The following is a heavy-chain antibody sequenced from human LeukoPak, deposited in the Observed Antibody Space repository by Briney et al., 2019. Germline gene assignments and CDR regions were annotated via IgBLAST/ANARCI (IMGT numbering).Heavy chain of an antibody. J-gene: IGHJ4*02. Sequence: SETQSLTCTVSGGSISSYYWSWIRQPAGKGLEWIGRIYTSGSTNYNPSLKSRVTMSVDTSKNQFSLKLSSVTAADTAVYYCAREGSSWTDNQFDYWGQGTLVTVSS. V-gene: IGHV4-4*07. CDR2: IYTSGST. CDR1: GGSISSYY. D-gene: IGHD6-13*01. CDR3: AREGSSWTDNQFDY.